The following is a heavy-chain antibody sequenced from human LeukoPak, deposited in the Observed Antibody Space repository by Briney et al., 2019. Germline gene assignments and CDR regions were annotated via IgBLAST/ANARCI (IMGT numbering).Heavy chain of an antibody. J-gene: IGHJ4*02. V-gene: IGHV4-34*01. Sequence: SETLSLTCAVYGGSFSGYYWSWIRQPPGKGLEWIGEINHSGSTNYNPSLKSRVTISVDTSKNQFSLKLSSVTAADTAVYYCARQRSELEWSSGFYYFDYWGQGTLVTVSS. CDR1: GGSFSGYY. D-gene: IGHD3-3*01. CDR3: ARQRSELEWSSGFYYFDY. CDR2: INHSGST.